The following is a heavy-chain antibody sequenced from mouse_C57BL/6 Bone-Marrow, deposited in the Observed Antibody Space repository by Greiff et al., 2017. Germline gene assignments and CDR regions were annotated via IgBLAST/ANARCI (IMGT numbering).Heavy chain of an antibody. CDR3: ARPDYGNDWYFDV. J-gene: IGHJ1*03. CDR2: IYPGSGST. V-gene: IGHV1-55*01. Sequence: VQLQQPGAELVKPGASVKMSCKASGYTFTSYWITWVKQRPGQGLEWIGDIYPGSGSTNYNEKFKSKATLTVDTSSSTAYMQRSSLTSEDSAVYYCARPDYGNDWYFDVWGTGTTVTVSS. CDR1: GYTFTSYW. D-gene: IGHD2-1*01.